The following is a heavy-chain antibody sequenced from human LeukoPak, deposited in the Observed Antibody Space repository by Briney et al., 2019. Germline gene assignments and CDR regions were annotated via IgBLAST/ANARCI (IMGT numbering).Heavy chain of an antibody. CDR3: ANSGLNRFEY. D-gene: IGHD2-15*01. CDR1: GFTFSGAW. J-gene: IGHJ4*02. V-gene: IGHV3-15*01. Sequence: GGSLRLSCVASGFTFSGAWMSWVRQAPGKGLEWVGRLKSKTDAGTTDYAAPVQGRFTISRDDSRSTLYLQVNSLRADDTAVYYCANSGLNRFEYWGQGALVTVSS. CDR2: LKSKTDAGTT.